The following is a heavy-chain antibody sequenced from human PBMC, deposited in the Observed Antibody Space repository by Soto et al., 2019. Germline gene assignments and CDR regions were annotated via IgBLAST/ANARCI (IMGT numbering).Heavy chain of an antibody. CDR1: GFTFSSYS. D-gene: IGHD2-8*01. Sequence: GGSLRLSCAASGFTFSSYSMNWVRQAPGKGLEWVSYISSSSITIYYADSVKGRFTISRDNAKNSLYLQMNSLRAEDTAVYYCARDNVVRVYYTFDYWGQGTLVTVSS. J-gene: IGHJ4*02. CDR3: ARDNVVRVYYTFDY. V-gene: IGHV3-48*01. CDR2: ISSSSITI.